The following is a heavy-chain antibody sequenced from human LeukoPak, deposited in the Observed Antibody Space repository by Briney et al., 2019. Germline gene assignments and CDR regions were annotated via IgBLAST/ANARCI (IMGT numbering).Heavy chain of an antibody. CDR1: GGSISRFY. CDR3: AREDPQTTVPEGMDV. J-gene: IGHJ6*02. V-gene: IGHV4-59*01. CDR2: IYYSGNT. D-gene: IGHD4-17*01. Sequence: PSETLSLTCTVSGGSISRFYWSWIRQPPGKGLEWIGYIYYSGNTNYNPSLKSRVTLSVDTSKNQFSLKLSSVTAADTAVYYCAREDPQTTVPEGMDVWGQGTTVTVSS.